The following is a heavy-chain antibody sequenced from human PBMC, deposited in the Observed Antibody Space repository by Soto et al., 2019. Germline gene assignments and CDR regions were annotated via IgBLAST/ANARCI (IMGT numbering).Heavy chain of an antibody. J-gene: IGHJ4*02. D-gene: IGHD3-22*01. CDR3: ARADYYGSSGYHLDY. V-gene: IGHV1-46*01. Sequence: QEQVAQSGAEVKRPGASVKVSCWASGYPFTNFYIHLVRQAPGQGLEWMGIINPSGGSTAYAKKFLGRVNMTRDTSTSTVYMEVSSLRSEDTAVYYCARADYYGSSGYHLDYRGQGTLVTVSS. CDR2: INPSGGST. CDR1: GYPFTNFY.